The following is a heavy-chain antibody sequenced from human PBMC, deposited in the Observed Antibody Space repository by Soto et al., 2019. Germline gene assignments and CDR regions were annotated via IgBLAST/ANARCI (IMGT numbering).Heavy chain of an antibody. J-gene: IGHJ6*02. Sequence: ASVKVSCKASGYTFTGYYMHWVRQAPGQGLEWMGWINPNSGGTNYAQKFQGWVTMTRDTSISTAYMELSRLRSDDTAVYYCARDSWGDGYKEINYYSSSGMDVWLQRTTVPGSS. CDR3: ARDSWGDGYKEINYYSSSGMDV. V-gene: IGHV1-2*04. D-gene: IGHD5-12*01. CDR2: INPNSGGT. CDR1: GYTFTGYY.